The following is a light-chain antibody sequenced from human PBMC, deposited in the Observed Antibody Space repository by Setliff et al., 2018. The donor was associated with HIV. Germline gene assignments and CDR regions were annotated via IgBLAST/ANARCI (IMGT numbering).Light chain of an antibody. J-gene: IGLJ1*01. CDR1: SSDVGGYNY. CDR3: SSYTTGSTLVV. V-gene: IGLV2-14*01. CDR2: EVS. Sequence: QSALAQPASVSGSPGQSITISCTGSSSDVGGYNYVSWSQHHPGKAPELLIYEVSNRPSGVSNRFSGSKSGNTASLTISGLQAEDEADYYCSSYTTGSTLVVFGTGTKGTVL.